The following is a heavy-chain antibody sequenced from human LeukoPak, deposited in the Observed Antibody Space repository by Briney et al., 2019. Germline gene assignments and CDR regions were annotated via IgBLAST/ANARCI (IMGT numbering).Heavy chain of an antibody. CDR3: AREKYYYDSSGYRSYYYYMDV. CDR1: GFTFSSYC. CDR2: ISSSSSYI. V-gene: IGHV3-21*01. D-gene: IGHD3-22*01. Sequence: GGSLRLSCAASGFTFSSYCTNCVRQAPGKGLEWVSSISSSSSYIYYADSAKGRFTLSRDNAKNSVYLQMNILREEDTAVYYCAREKYYYDSSGYRSYYYYMDVWGKGSTVTVSS. J-gene: IGHJ6*03.